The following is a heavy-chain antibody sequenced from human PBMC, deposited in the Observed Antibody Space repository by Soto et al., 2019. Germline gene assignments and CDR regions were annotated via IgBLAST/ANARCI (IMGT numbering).Heavy chain of an antibody. CDR1: GYTFTSYD. D-gene: IGHD3-22*01. V-gene: IGHV1-8*01. J-gene: IGHJ4*02. CDR2: MNPNSGNT. CDR3: ARRSRTYYYDSSGYFHFDY. Sequence: ASVKVSSKASGYTFTSYDINWVRQATGQGLEWMGWMNPNSGNTGYAQKFQGRVTMTRNTSISTAYMELSSLRSEDTAVYYCARRSRTYYYDSSGYFHFDYWGQGTLVTVSS.